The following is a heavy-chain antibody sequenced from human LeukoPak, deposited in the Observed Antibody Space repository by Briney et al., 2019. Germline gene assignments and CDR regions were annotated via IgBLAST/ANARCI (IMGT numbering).Heavy chain of an antibody. Sequence: PGGSLRLSCAASGFTFSVSVMHWVRQAPGKGLEYVSVISSNGGSTSYANSVKGRFTISRDNSKNTLYLQMNSLRADDTAVYYCASAYSSGWSFDYWGQGTLVTVSS. J-gene: IGHJ4*02. CDR3: ASAYSSGWSFDY. D-gene: IGHD6-19*01. CDR2: ISSNGGST. V-gene: IGHV3-64*01. CDR1: GFTFSVSV.